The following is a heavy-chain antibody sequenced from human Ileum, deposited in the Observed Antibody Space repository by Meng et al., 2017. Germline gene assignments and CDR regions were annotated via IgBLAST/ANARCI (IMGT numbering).Heavy chain of an antibody. CDR3: AKGGTRDWLQRTFDF. V-gene: IGHV3-23*01. Sequence: GESLKISCAASGFTFSNYAMNWVRQAPGKGLEWVSAISGSFNGSINADYADSVKGRFTISRDNSKNTLYLQINSLRAEDTAVYYCAKGGTRDWLQRTFDFWGQGTLVTVSS. CDR2: ISGSFNGSINA. J-gene: IGHJ4*02. CDR1: GFTFSNYA. D-gene: IGHD3-9*01.